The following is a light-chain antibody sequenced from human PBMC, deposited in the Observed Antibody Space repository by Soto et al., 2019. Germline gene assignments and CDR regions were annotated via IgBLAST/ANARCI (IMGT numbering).Light chain of an antibody. CDR2: LTS. J-gene: IGKJ5*01. CDR1: QALNTR. CDR3: QQRSSWPLT. V-gene: IGKV3D-11*01. Sequence: EIVLTQSPVTLSAFPGDRVTLSSRASQALNTRLAWYQHKPGQAPRLLIYLTSNRAAGVPSRFSAWGSETDFTLTISDVQPEDFAVYYCQQRSSWPLTFGQGTRLEIK.